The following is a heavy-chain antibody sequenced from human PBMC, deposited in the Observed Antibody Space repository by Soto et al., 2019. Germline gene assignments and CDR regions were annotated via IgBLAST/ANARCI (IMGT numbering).Heavy chain of an antibody. CDR2: INHSGST. Sequence: PSETLSLTCAVYGGSFSGYYWSWIRQPPGKGLEWIGEINHSGSTNYNPSLKSRVTISVDTSKNQLSLKLSSVTAADTAVYYCARGPVEMATITGSYYFDYWGQGTLVTVSS. J-gene: IGHJ4*02. V-gene: IGHV4-34*01. CDR1: GGSFSGYY. D-gene: IGHD5-12*01. CDR3: ARGPVEMATITGSYYFDY.